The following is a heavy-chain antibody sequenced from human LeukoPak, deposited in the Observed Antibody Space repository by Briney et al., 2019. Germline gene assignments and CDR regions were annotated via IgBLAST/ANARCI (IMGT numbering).Heavy chain of an antibody. J-gene: IGHJ3*02. CDR1: GFTASSNY. D-gene: IGHD1-14*01. CDR2: IYSGGST. CDR3: ARDNPGLEAFDI. V-gene: IGHV3-53*01. Sequence: PGGSLRLSCAASGFTASSNYMSWVRQAPGKGLEWVSVIYSGGSTYYADSVKGRFTISRDNAKNSLYLQMNSLRAEDTAVYYCARDNPGLEAFDIWGQGTMVTVSS.